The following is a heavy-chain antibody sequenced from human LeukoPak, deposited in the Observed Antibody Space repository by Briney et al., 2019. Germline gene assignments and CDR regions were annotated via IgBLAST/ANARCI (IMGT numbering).Heavy chain of an antibody. J-gene: IGHJ6*03. CDR1: GYTFTIYG. V-gene: IGHV1-18*01. CDR3: ARGVAVAGSGRGYYMDV. Sequence: ASVTVSCKASGYTFTIYGISWVRQAPGQGLEWMGWISAYNGNTNYAQKLQGRVTMTTDTSTSTAYMELRSLRSDDTAVYYCARGVAVAGSGRGYYMDVWGKGTTVTVSS. D-gene: IGHD6-19*01. CDR2: ISAYNGNT.